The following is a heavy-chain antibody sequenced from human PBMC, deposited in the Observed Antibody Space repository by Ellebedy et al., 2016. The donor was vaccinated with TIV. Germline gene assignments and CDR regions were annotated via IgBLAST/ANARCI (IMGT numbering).Heavy chain of an antibody. CDR3: ARRASAWTKTYFDP. V-gene: IGHV4-4*02. Sequence: MPSETLSLTCSVSGDSVTSDNWWIWVRQAPGKGLEWIGEIYHSGTTSYNPSLNSRVTMSIDHSRNQFSLRVTSVTAADTAVYLCARRASAWTKTYFDPWGQGTLVTVSS. CDR1: GDSVTSDNW. CDR2: IYHSGTT. D-gene: IGHD6-19*01. J-gene: IGHJ5*01.